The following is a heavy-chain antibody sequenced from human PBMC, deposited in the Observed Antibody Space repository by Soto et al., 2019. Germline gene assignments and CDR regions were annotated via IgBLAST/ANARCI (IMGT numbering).Heavy chain of an antibody. J-gene: IGHJ4*02. V-gene: IGHV3-23*01. D-gene: IGHD6-19*01. CDR3: AKGPPREQWLVPFDY. CDR1: GFTFSSYA. Sequence: GXSLRLSCAASGFTFSSYAMSWVRQAPVKGLEWVSAISGSGGSKYYADSVKGRFTISRDNSKNTLYLQMNSLRAEDTAVYYCAKGPPREQWLVPFDYWGQGTLVTVSS. CDR2: ISGSGGSK.